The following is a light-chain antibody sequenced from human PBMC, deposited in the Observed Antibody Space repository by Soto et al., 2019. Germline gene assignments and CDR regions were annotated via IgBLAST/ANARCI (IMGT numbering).Light chain of an antibody. Sequence: DIQLTHSPSFLSASVGDRVTITCRASQGLSSDLAWYQQKPGKAPKLLIYAASTFQRGLPSRFSGSGSVTEFTLTISSLQTEAFATSDCQPLNSYPITFGQGTRLEIK. V-gene: IGKV1-9*01. CDR3: QPLNSYPIT. J-gene: IGKJ5*01. CDR2: AAS. CDR1: QGLSSD.